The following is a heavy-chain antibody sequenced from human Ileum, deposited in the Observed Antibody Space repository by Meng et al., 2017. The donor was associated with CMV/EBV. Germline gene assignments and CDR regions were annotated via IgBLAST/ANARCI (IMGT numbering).Heavy chain of an antibody. CDR2: IDSRSGGT. CDR1: GKASGYTFSDYY. J-gene: IGHJ4*02. Sequence: ASVKVSCKASGKASGYTFSDYYIHWARQAPGQGLEWMGWIDSRSGGTNSAQKFHGRVTMTRNTSISTAYMELSRLRSDDTAVYYCAGEQPVSGSQGFDYWGQGTLVTVSS. V-gene: IGHV1-2*02. D-gene: IGHD6-19*01. CDR3: AGEQPVSGSQGFDY.